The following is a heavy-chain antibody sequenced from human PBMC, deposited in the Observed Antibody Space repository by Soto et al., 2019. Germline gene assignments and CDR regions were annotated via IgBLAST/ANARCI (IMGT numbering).Heavy chain of an antibody. CDR1: GGSVSSGSYY. J-gene: IGHJ5*02. V-gene: IGHV4-61*01. D-gene: IGHD6-13*01. CDR3: ARGYIAAAVVPDWFDP. Sequence: QVQLQESGPGLVKPSETLSLTCTVSGGSVSSGSYYWSWIRQPPGKGLEWIGYIYYSGSTNYNPSLKSRVTIAVDTSKNQFSLKLSSVTAADMAVYYCARGYIAAAVVPDWFDPWGQGTLVTVSS. CDR2: IYYSGST.